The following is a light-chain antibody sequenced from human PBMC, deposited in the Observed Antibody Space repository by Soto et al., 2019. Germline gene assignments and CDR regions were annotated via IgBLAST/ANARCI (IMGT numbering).Light chain of an antibody. CDR3: QQYASSPLT. CDR1: QSVGRNY. J-gene: IGKJ4*01. CDR2: GAS. V-gene: IGKV3-20*01. Sequence: EIVLTQSPGTLSLSPGERATLSCRASQSVGRNYLAWYKQKPGQAPRLLIYGASSRATGIPDTFSGSGSETDFSLTISRLEPEDFAVYYCQQYASSPLTFGGGTKVEIK.